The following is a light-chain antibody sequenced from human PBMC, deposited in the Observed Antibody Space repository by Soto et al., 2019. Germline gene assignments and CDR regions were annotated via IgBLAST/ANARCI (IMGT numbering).Light chain of an antibody. Sequence: QSVLTQPASVSGSPGQSITISCTGTSSDVGSYNLVSWYQQHPGKAPKLMIYEGSKWPSGVSNRFSGSKSGNTASLTISGLQAEDEADYYCCSYASSSTFWVFGGGTQLTVL. CDR3: CSYASSSTFWV. CDR2: EGS. J-gene: IGLJ3*02. V-gene: IGLV2-23*03. CDR1: SSDVGSYNL.